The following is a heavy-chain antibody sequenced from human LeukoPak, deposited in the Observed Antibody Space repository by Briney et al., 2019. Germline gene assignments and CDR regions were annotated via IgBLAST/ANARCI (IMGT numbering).Heavy chain of an antibody. D-gene: IGHD2-15*01. CDR1: GFTFSSYS. J-gene: IGHJ6*03. V-gene: IGHV3-21*01. Sequence: GGSLRLSCAASGFTFSSYSMNWVRQAPGKGLEWVSSISSSSSYIYYADSVKGRFTISRDNAKNSLYLQMNSLRAEDTAVYYCARSQDIVVVVAAPYYYYMDVWGKGTTVTVSS. CDR3: ARSQDIVVVVAAPYYYYMDV. CDR2: ISSSSSYI.